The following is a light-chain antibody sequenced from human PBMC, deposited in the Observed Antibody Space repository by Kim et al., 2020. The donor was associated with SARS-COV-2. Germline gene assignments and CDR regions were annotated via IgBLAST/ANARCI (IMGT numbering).Light chain of an antibody. CDR3: AAWDDSLNGHVV. Sequence: LTQPPSASGTPGQRVTISCSGSRSNLGRNTVHWYQQLPGTAPKLLIFSNNQRPSGVPDRFSGSKSGTSAYLAISGHQSEGEADYYCAAWDDSLNGHVVFGGGTQLT. CDR2: SNN. V-gene: IGLV1-44*01. J-gene: IGLJ2*01. CDR1: RSNLGRNT.